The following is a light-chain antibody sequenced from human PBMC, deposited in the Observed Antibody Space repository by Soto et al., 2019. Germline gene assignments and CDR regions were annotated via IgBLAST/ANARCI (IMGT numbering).Light chain of an antibody. V-gene: IGKV1-5*01. CDR1: QSISSW. Sequence: IQMTQSPSTLSASVGDRVTITCRASQSISSWLAWYQQKPGKAPKLLIYDASSLESGVPSRFSGSGSATEFTLTISSLQPDDFATYYCQQYNSYSPTFGQGTKVDIK. J-gene: IGKJ1*01. CDR2: DAS. CDR3: QQYNSYSPT.